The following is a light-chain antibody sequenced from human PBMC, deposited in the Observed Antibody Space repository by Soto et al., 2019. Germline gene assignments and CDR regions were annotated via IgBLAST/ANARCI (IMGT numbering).Light chain of an antibody. J-gene: IGKJ1*01. CDR3: QQYNRT. CDR2: GAS. Sequence: EIVMTQSPATLSVSPGEGATLSCRPSQSVDKDLAWYQQKPGQAPRLLIYGASSRATGIPDRFSGSGSGTEFTLTISSLQPDDFATYYCQQYNRTFGQGTKVDIK. CDR1: QSVDKD. V-gene: IGKV3D-15*01.